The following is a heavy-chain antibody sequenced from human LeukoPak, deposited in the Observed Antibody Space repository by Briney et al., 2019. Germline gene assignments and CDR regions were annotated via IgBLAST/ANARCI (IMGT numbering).Heavy chain of an antibody. D-gene: IGHD6-19*01. CDR1: GVSFSGYY. CDR3: ARGRGAGRVDY. Sequence: PSETLSLTCAVYGVSFSGYYWSWIRQPPGKGLEWIGEINHSGSTNYNLSLKSRVTISVDTSKNQFSLKLSSVTAADTAVYYCARGRGAGRVDYWGQGTLVTVSS. J-gene: IGHJ4*02. CDR2: INHSGST. V-gene: IGHV4-34*01.